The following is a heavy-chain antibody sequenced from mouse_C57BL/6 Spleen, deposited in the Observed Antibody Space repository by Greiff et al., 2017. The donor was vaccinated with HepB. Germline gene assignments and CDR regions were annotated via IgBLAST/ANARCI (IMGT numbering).Heavy chain of an antibody. CDR2: IDPSDSET. D-gene: IGHD2-4*01. CDR1: GYTFTSYW. CDR3: ARRGYDDYDEGAMDY. J-gene: IGHJ4*01. V-gene: IGHV1-52*01. Sequence: QFQLQQPGAELVRPGSSVKLSCKASGYTFTSYWMHWVKQRPIQGLEWIGNIDPSDSETHYNQKFKDKATLTVDKYSSTAYMQLSSLTSEDSAVYYFARRGYDDYDEGAMDYWGQGTSVTVSS.